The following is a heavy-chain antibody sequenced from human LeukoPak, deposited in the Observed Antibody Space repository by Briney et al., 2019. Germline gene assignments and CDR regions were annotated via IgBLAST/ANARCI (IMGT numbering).Heavy chain of an antibody. V-gene: IGHV3-30*02. Sequence: PGGSLRLSCAASGFTFSTYGMHWVRQAPGKGLEWVAFIRYDGSNKYYADSVKGRFTISRDNSKNTLYLQMNSLRADDTAVYYCAKASGNIARFDYWGQGTLVTVSS. D-gene: IGHD2/OR15-2a*01. CDR3: AKASGNIARFDY. CDR1: GFTFSTYG. CDR2: IRYDGSNK. J-gene: IGHJ4*02.